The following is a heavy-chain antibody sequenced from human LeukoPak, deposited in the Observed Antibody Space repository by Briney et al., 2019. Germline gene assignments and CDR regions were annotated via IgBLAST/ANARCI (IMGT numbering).Heavy chain of an antibody. V-gene: IGHV3-23*01. CDR3: AKAGTMMIRVTDAFDI. Sequence: GGSLRLSCAASGFTFASYAMSWVRQAPGKGLEWVSAISGSGGSTYYADSVKGRFTISRDNSKNTLYLQMNSPRAEDTAVYYCAKAGTMMIRVTDAFDIWGQGTMVTVSS. D-gene: IGHD3-22*01. CDR1: GFTFASYA. CDR2: ISGSGGST. J-gene: IGHJ3*02.